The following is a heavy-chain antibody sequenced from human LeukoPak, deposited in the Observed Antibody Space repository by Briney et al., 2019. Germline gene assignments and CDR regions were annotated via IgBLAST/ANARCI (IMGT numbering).Heavy chain of an antibody. D-gene: IGHD3-10*01. CDR2: IYSGGST. CDR3: ARDTVRGSHPDAFHI. CDR1: GFTVSSNY. Sequence: GGSLRLSCAASGFTVSSNYMSWVRQAPGKGLEWVSVIYSGGSTYYADSVKGRFTISRDNSKNTLYLQMNSLRAEDTAVYYCARDTVRGSHPDAFHIWGQGTMVTVSS. V-gene: IGHV3-53*01. J-gene: IGHJ3*02.